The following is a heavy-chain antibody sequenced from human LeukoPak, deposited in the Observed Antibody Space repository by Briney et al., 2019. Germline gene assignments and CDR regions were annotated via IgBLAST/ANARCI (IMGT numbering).Heavy chain of an antibody. CDR1: GGTFSSYW. CDR2: INSDGSST. J-gene: IGHJ4*02. V-gene: IGHV3-74*01. Sequence: ASVKVSCKASGGTFSSYWMHWVRQAPGKGLVWVSRINSDGSSTSYADSVKGRFTISRDNAKNSLYLQMNSLRAEDTALYYCAKADSGYYYDTSYYFDYWGQGTLVTVSS. D-gene: IGHD3-22*01. CDR3: AKADSGYYYDTSYYFDY.